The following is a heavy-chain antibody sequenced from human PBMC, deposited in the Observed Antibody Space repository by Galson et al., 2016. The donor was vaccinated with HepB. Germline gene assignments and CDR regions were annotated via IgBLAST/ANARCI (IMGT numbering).Heavy chain of an antibody. Sequence: SLRLSCAASGFTFDESAMHWVRQPPGKGLEWVSGISWNSADIIYADSVKGRFSISRDNAKNSLYLQMNSLRVEDTALYYCGKDVGPGLAGSGHYYYGVDVWGQGTTVTVSS. CDR3: GKDVGPGLAGSGHYYYGVDV. D-gene: IGHD3-16*01. V-gene: IGHV3-9*01. CDR2: ISWNSADI. CDR1: GFTFDESA. J-gene: IGHJ6*02.